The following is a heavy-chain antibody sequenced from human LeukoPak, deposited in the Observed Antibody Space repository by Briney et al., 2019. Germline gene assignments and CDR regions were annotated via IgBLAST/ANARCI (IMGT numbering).Heavy chain of an antibody. CDR3: ARDPGCTNGVCYGNLNYFDY. CDR1: GGSISSYY. D-gene: IGHD2-8*01. V-gene: IGHV4-59*01. J-gene: IGHJ4*02. CDR2: IYYSGST. Sequence: PSETLSLTCTVSGGSISSYYWSWIRQPPGKGLEWIGSIYYSGSTNYNPSLKSRVTISVDTSKNQFSLKLSSVTAADTAVYYCARDPGCTNGVCYGNLNYFDYWGQGTLVTVSS.